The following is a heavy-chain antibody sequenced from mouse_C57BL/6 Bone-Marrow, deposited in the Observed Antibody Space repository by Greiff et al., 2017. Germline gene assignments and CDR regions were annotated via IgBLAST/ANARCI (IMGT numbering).Heavy chain of an antibody. Sequence: VQRVESGAELARPGASVKLSCKASGYTFTSYGISWVKQRTGQGLEWIGEIYPRSGNTYYNEKFTGKATLTADKSSSTAYMELRSLTSEDSAVYFCARHYYGSSFYFDYWGQGTTLTVSS. D-gene: IGHD1-1*01. CDR2: IYPRSGNT. CDR3: ARHYYGSSFYFDY. J-gene: IGHJ2*01. CDR1: GYTFTSYG. V-gene: IGHV1-81*01.